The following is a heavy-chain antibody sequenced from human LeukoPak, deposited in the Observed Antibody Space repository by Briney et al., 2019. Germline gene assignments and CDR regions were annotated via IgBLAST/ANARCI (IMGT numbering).Heavy chain of an antibody. CDR2: IKYDGSEK. V-gene: IGHV3-7*01. J-gene: IGHJ4*02. CDR3: ASGFLDDFWSGHF. D-gene: IGHD3-3*01. Sequence: GGSLRLSCAASGLSFSTHWMSWVRLAPGKGPEWVANIKYDGSEKYYVDSVKGRFTISRDNAKTSLYLHMNSLRAEDTAVYYCASGFLDDFWSGHFWGQGTLVTVSS. CDR1: GLSFSTHW.